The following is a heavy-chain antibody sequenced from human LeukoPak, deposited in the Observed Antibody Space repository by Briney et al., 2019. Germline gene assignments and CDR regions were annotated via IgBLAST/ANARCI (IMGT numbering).Heavy chain of an antibody. CDR3: AREGGADRFFDS. Sequence: SETLSLTCDVSGGSISSYYWSWIRQPAGKGLEWIGRISTSGTTNCTPSLKSRLTMSVDTSKNQFSLKLSSVTAADTAVYYCAREGGADRFFDSWGQGTLVTVSS. CDR2: ISTSGTT. CDR1: GGSISSYY. V-gene: IGHV4-4*07. D-gene: IGHD3-22*01. J-gene: IGHJ4*02.